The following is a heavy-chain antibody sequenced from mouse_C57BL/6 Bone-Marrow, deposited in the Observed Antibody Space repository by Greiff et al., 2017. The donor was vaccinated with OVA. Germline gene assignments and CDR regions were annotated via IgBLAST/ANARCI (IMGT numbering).Heavy chain of an antibody. D-gene: IGHD2-10*01. CDR2: IDPETGGT. Sequence: QVQLQQSGAELVRPGASVTLSCKASGYTFTDYEMHWVKQTPLHGLEWIGAIDPETGGTAYNQKFKGKAILTADKSSSTAYMELRSLTSEDSAVYYCTSLLGYYFDYWGQGTTLTVSS. J-gene: IGHJ2*01. CDR3: TSLLGYYFDY. CDR1: GYTFTDYE. V-gene: IGHV1-15*01.